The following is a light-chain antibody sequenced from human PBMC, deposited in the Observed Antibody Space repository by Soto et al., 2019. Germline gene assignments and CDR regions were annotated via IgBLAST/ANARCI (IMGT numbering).Light chain of an antibody. J-gene: IGLJ3*02. CDR3: SSFTSSSTWV. V-gene: IGLV2-14*01. Sequence: QSVLTQPASVSGSPGQSITISCTGTSGDIGGYNSVSWYQQHPGKAPKLLIYEVVKRPSGASNRFSGSKSGNTASLTISGLQADDEADYYCSSFTSSSTWVFGGGTKLTVL. CDR1: SGDIGGYNS. CDR2: EVV.